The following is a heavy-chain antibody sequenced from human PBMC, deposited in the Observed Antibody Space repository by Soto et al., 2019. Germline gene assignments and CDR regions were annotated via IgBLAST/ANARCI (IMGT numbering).Heavy chain of an antibody. CDR1: GFTFSSYG. CDR3: ARGGDPRSTYYYGTDV. CDR2: IKQDGSEK. J-gene: IGHJ6*02. Sequence: VQLVESGGGVVQPGRSLRLSCAASGFTFSSYGMHWVRQAPGKGLEWVANIKQDGSEKYYVDSVKGRFTISRDNAKNSLYLQMNSLRAEDAAVYYCARGGDPRSTYYYGTDVWGQGTTVTVSS. V-gene: IGHV3-7*03. D-gene: IGHD2-21*02.